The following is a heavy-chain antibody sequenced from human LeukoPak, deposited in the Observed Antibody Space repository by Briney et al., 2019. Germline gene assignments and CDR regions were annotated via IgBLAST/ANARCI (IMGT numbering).Heavy chain of an antibody. J-gene: IGHJ4*02. D-gene: IGHD2-15*01. CDR1: GYTFTSYG. CDR3: ARTVVVLAAPDY. Sequence: ASVKVSCKASGYTFTSYGISWVRQAPGQGLEWMGWISAHNGHATYEQKVEGRVTMTIDPSTSTAYMELRTLRSDDTAVYFCARTVVVLAAPDYWGQGTQVTVSS. V-gene: IGHV1-18*01. CDR2: ISAHNGHA.